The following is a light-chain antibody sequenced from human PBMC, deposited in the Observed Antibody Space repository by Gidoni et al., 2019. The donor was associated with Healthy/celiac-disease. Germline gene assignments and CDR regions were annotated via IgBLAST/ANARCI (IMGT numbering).Light chain of an antibody. V-gene: IGKV1-39*01. CDR3: QQSYSTPHT. CDR1: QSISSY. CDR2: AAS. J-gene: IGKJ4*01. Sequence: DSQMPQSPSSLSASVGDRVTITCRASQSISSYLNWYQQKPGKAPKLLIYAASSLQSGVPSRFSGSGSGTDFTLTISSLQPEDVATYYCQQSYSTPHTFGGGTKVEIK.